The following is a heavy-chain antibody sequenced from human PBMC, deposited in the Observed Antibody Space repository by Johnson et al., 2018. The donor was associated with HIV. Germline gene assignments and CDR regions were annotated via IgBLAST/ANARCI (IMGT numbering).Heavy chain of an antibody. J-gene: IGHJ3*02. CDR2: IASLGDNT. Sequence: EVQLVESGGGVVQPGESLRLSCAPSGFTFSRHPMHWVRQAPGKGLEHVATIASLGDNTYYADSVKGRFTISRDNFKNMLYLQMNSLRAEDTAMYYCARSPREADAFDIWGQGTMVTVSS. CDR1: GFTFSRHP. V-gene: IGHV3-64*07. CDR3: ARSPREADAFDI.